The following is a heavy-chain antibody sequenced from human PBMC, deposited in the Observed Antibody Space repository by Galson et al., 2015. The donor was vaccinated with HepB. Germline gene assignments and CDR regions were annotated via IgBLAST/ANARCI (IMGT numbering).Heavy chain of an antibody. CDR1: GYSFNDYG. CDR2: ISAYNGNT. CDR3: ARGNWDIVASIADY. D-gene: IGHD5-12*01. V-gene: IGHV1-18*01. J-gene: IGHJ4*02. Sequence: SVKVSCKASGYSFNDYGFTWVRQAPGQGLEWLGWISAYNGNTDYAQNLQGRVTMTTDTSTSTAYMELRSLRSDDTAVYYCARGNWDIVASIADYWGQGTLVTVSS.